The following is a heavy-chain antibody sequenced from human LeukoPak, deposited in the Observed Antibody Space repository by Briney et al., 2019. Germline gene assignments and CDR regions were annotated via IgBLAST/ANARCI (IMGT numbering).Heavy chain of an antibody. V-gene: IGHV3-48*03. Sequence: GGSLRLSCAASGFTFSSYEMNWVRQAPGKGLEWVSYISSSGSTIYYADSVKGRFTISRDNAKNSLYLQMNSLRAEDTAVYYCARGLSGYASSLGYWGQGTLVTVSA. CDR2: ISSSGSTI. CDR1: GFTFSSYE. J-gene: IGHJ4*02. D-gene: IGHD6-6*01. CDR3: ARGLSGYASSLGY.